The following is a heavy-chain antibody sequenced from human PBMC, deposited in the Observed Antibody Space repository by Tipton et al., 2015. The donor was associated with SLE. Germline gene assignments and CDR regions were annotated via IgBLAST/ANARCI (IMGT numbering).Heavy chain of an antibody. CDR1: GFTFDDYA. Sequence: SLRLSCAASGFTFDDYAMHWVRQAPGKGLEWASLISWDGGSTYYADSVKGRFTISRDNSKNSLYLQMNSLRAEDTALYYCAKGPRWELLYYFDYWGQGTLVTVSS. CDR3: AKGPRWELLYYFDY. V-gene: IGHV3-43D*04. CDR2: ISWDGGST. J-gene: IGHJ4*02. D-gene: IGHD1-26*01.